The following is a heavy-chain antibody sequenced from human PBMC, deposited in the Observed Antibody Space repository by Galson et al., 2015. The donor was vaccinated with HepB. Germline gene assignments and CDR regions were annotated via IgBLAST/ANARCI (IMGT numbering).Heavy chain of an antibody. Sequence: SLRLSCAASGFTFSSYAMHWVRQAPGKGLEWVAVISYDGSNKYYADSVKGRFTISRDNAKNSLYLQMNSLRAEDTAVYYCASPRENIVATIDAFDIWGQGTMVTVSS. CDR1: GFTFSSYA. J-gene: IGHJ3*02. D-gene: IGHD5-12*01. CDR2: ISYDGSNK. CDR3: ASPRENIVATIDAFDI. V-gene: IGHV3-30-3*01.